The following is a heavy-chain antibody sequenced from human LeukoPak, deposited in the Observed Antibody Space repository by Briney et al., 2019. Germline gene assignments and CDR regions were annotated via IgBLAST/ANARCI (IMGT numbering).Heavy chain of an antibody. Sequence: PSETLSLTCTVSSGSISSYYWSWIRQPPGKGLEWIGYIYYSGSTNYNPSLKSRVTISVDTSKNQFSLKLSSVTAADTAVYYCARDSGSYLDYWGQGTLVTVSS. CDR1: SGSISSYY. CDR2: IYYSGST. D-gene: IGHD1-26*01. V-gene: IGHV4-59*01. J-gene: IGHJ4*02. CDR3: ARDSGSYLDY.